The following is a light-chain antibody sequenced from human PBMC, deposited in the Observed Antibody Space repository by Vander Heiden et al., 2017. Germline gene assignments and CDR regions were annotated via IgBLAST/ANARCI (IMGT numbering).Light chain of an antibody. J-gene: IGLJ2*01. CDR1: SSDVGGSNY. CDR2: DVS. Sequence: QSALTQPRSVSGSPGQSVTIPWTGTSSDVGGSNYGSWYQQHPGKAPKLMIYDVSKRPSGVPDRFSGSKSGNTASLTISALQAEDEADYYCCSYAGSSVFGGGTKLTVL. CDR3: CSYAGSSV. V-gene: IGLV2-11*01.